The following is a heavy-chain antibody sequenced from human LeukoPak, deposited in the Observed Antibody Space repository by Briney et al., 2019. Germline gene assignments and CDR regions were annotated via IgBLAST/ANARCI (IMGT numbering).Heavy chain of an antibody. CDR1: GGSFSGYY. Sequence: PSETLSLTCAVYGGSFSGYYWSWIRQPPGKGLEWIGEINHSGSTNYNPSLKSRVTISVDTSKNQFSLKLSSVTAADTAVYYCARGFGWYDHSYYFDYWGQGTLVTVSS. CDR3: ARGFGWYDHSYYFDY. V-gene: IGHV4-34*01. J-gene: IGHJ4*02. D-gene: IGHD6-19*01. CDR2: INHSGST.